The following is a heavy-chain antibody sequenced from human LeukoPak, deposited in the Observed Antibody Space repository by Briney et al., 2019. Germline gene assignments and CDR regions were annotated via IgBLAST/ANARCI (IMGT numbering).Heavy chain of an antibody. CDR3: GGVWFGELHIDY. CDR1: GFTFSSYS. V-gene: IGHV3-21*01. D-gene: IGHD3-10*01. CDR2: ISSSSSYI. Sequence: GGSLRLSCAASGFTFSSYSMSWVRQAPGEGLEWVSSISSSSSYIYYADSVKGRFTISRDNAKNSLYLQMNSLRAEDTAVYYCGGVWFGELHIDYWGQGTLVTVSS. J-gene: IGHJ4*02.